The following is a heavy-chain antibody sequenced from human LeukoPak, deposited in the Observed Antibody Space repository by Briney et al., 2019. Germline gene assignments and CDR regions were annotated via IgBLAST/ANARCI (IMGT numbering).Heavy chain of an antibody. CDR2: ISSLSGTI. J-gene: IGHJ4*02. CDR3: ARDPTHGIAAAGFDY. V-gene: IGHV3-48*01. Sequence: GGSLRLSCAASGFTFSSYSMNWVRQAPGEGLEWVSYISSLSGTIYYADSVKGRFTISRDNAKNSLYLQMNSLRAEDTAVYYCARDPTHGIAAAGFDYWGQGTLVTVSS. D-gene: IGHD6-13*01. CDR1: GFTFSSYS.